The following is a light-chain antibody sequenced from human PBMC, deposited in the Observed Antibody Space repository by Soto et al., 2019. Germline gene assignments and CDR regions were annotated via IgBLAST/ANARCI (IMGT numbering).Light chain of an antibody. J-gene: IGKJ1*01. CDR3: KQYKNWPLA. CDR1: QSVSSN. Sequence: EIVVTQSPATLSVSPGERATLSCRASQSVSSNLAWYQQKPGQAPRLLIYGASTRAPGFPARFSGSGSGTDFTINISSLQYDDFAVYYCKQYKNWPLAFGQGTKVEIK. CDR2: GAS. V-gene: IGKV3D-15*01.